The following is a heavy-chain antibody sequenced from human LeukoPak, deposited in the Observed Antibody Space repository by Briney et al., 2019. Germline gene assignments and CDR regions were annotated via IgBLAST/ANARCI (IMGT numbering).Heavy chain of an antibody. Sequence: GGSLRLSCAASGFTFSSYGMHWVRQAPGKGLEWVAFIRYDGSNKYYADSVKGRFTISRDNSKNTLYLQMNSLRAEDTAVYYCAKDSAPSSSWDIIDYWGQGTLVTVSS. CDR3: AKDSAPSSSWDIIDY. CDR1: GFTFSSYG. J-gene: IGHJ4*02. V-gene: IGHV3-30*02. CDR2: IRYDGSNK. D-gene: IGHD6-13*01.